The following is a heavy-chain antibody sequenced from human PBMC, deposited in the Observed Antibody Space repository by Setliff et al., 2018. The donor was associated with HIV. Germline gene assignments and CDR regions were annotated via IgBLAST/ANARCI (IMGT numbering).Heavy chain of an antibody. V-gene: IGHV1-69*06. CDR3: ARDPTITMTTPGYFDY. D-gene: IGHD5-12*01. Sequence: SVKVSCKASGGTFSRNAISWVRQAPGQGLEWMGRIIPIFGTANYAQKFQGRVTITADKSTSTAYMELSSLRSEDTAVYYCARDPTITMTTPGYFDYWGQGTLVT. CDR2: IIPIFGTA. J-gene: IGHJ4*02. CDR1: GGTFSRNA.